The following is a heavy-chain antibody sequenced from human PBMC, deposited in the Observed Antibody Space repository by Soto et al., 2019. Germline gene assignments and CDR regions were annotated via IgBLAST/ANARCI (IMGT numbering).Heavy chain of an antibody. CDR2: IYPGDSDT. J-gene: IGHJ6*02. Sequence: GESLKISCKTSGYSFTSYWIGWVRQMPGKGLEWMGIIYPGDSDTRYSPSFQGQVTISADKSISTAYLQWSSLKASDTAMYYCARRIFGVAKYYYGMDVWGQGTTVTVSS. D-gene: IGHD3-3*01. CDR1: GYSFTSYW. V-gene: IGHV5-51*01. CDR3: ARRIFGVAKYYYGMDV.